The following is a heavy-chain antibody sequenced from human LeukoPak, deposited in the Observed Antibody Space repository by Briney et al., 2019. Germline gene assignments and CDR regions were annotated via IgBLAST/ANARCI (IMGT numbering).Heavy chain of an antibody. Sequence: GGSLRLSCAASGFTFSSYGMHWVRQAPGKGLEWVAVISYDGSNKHYADSVKGRFTISRDNSKNTLYLQMNSLRAEDTAVYYCAKDWGVIFVMYYFDYWGQGTLVTVSS. D-gene: IGHD3-10*01. V-gene: IGHV3-30*18. J-gene: IGHJ4*02. CDR1: GFTFSSYG. CDR3: AKDWGVIFVMYYFDY. CDR2: ISYDGSNK.